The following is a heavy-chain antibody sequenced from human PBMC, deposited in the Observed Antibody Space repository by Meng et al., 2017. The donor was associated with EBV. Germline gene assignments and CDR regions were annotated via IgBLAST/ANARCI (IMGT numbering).Heavy chain of an antibody. Sequence: GQLVRAGGGGKKPGASGKVSCKASGYTFTGYYMHWVRQAPGQGLEWMGRINPNSGGTNYAQKFQGRVTMTRDTSISTAYMELSRLRSDDTAVYYCARVGIAVAGTGDYWGQGTLVTVSS. D-gene: IGHD6-19*01. CDR1: GYTFTGYY. CDR2: INPNSGGT. CDR3: ARVGIAVAGTGDY. V-gene: IGHV1-2*06. J-gene: IGHJ4*02.